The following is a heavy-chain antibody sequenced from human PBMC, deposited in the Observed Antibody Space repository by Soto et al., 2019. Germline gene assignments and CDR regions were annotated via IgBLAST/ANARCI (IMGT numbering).Heavy chain of an antibody. D-gene: IGHD3-16*01. V-gene: IGHV4-31*03. CDR2: IYYSGNT. CDR1: GASFSSSGYY. CDR3: ARWGTGFES. Sequence: QVLLQESGPGLVKPSQPLSLTCTVSGASFSSSGYYWSWIRQLPGKGLEWIGYIYYSGNTYYNPSLKSRTAISADTSDNQFSLKLTSVTAADTGVYYCARWGTGFESWGQGTLVTVSS. J-gene: IGHJ4*02.